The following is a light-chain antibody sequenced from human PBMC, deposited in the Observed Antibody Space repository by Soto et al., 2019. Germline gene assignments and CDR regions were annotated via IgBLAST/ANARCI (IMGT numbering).Light chain of an antibody. Sequence: QSALTQPASVSGSPGQSITISCTGTSSDVGAYNYVSWYQHHPGKAPKLIIYEVTNRPSGVSNRFSGSKSGNTASLTISARQAEDEADYYCSSYTDSNAVLFGGGTRLTVL. CDR2: EVT. J-gene: IGLJ2*01. CDR1: SSDVGAYNY. V-gene: IGLV2-14*01. CDR3: SSYTDSNAVL.